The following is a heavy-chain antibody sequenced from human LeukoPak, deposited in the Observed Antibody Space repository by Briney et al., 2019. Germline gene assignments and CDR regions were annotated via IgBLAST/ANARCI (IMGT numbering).Heavy chain of an antibody. CDR2: INWNGGST. Sequence: GGSLRLSCAASGFTFDDYGMSWVRQAPGKGLEWVSGINWNGGSTGYADSVKGRFTISRDNAKNFLYLQMNSLRAEDTALYYCARWYYDSSGRTLYYFDYWGQGTLVTVSS. D-gene: IGHD3-22*01. J-gene: IGHJ4*02. V-gene: IGHV3-20*04. CDR1: GFTFDDYG. CDR3: ARWYYDSSGRTLYYFDY.